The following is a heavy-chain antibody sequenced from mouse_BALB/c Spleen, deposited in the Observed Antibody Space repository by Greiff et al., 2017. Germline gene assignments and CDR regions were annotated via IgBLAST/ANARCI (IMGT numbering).Heavy chain of an antibody. CDR1: GYTFTSYW. V-gene: IGHV1S81*02. CDR3: ARGGFYCYDY. CDR2: INPSNGRT. D-gene: IGHD1-1*01. Sequence: VQLQQPGAELVKPGASVKLSCKASGYTFTSYWMHWVKQRPGQGLEWIGEINPSNGRTNYNEKFKSKATLTVDKSSSTAYMQLSSLTSEDSAVYYCARGGFYCYDYWGQGTTLTVSA. J-gene: IGHJ2*01.